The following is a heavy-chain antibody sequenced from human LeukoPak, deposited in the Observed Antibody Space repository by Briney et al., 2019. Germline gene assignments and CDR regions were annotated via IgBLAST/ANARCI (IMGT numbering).Heavy chain of an antibody. V-gene: IGHV3-23*01. CDR1: GCTFSSYA. CDR2: INGSGGST. CDR3: AKDPSFSYYTPFDY. J-gene: IGHJ4*02. D-gene: IGHD3-22*01. Sequence: PGGSLRLSCAASGCTFSSYAMSWVRQAPGKGLEWVSAINGSGGSTYYADSVKGRFTISRDNSKNTLYLQMNSLRAEDTAVYYCAKDPSFSYYTPFDYWGQGTLVTVSS.